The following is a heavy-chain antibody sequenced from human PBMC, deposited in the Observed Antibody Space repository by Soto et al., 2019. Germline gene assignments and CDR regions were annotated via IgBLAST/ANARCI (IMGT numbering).Heavy chain of an antibody. V-gene: IGHV3-74*01. Sequence: EVQLVESGGGSVQPGGSLRLSCVASGITFSGYWMHWVRQVPGKGLVWVARVDSDGSGTSYADSVKGRFTISRDNAKHTLYLQMNSLLVEYTAVYYCATVFEPWGQGIPVTVSS. CDR2: VDSDGSGT. CDR3: ATVFEP. CDR1: GITFSGYW. J-gene: IGHJ5*02. D-gene: IGHD3-9*01.